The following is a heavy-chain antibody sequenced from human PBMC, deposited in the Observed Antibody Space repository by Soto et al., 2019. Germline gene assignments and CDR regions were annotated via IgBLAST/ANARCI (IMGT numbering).Heavy chain of an antibody. CDR3: ARGQPYCTNGVCYVYFDY. Sequence: SETLSLTCAVYGGSFSGYYWSWIRQPPGKGLEWIGEINHSGSTNYNPSLKSRVTISVDTSKNQFSLKLSSVTAADTAVYYCARGQPYCTNGVCYVYFDYWGQGTLVTVS. CDR1: GGSFSGYY. V-gene: IGHV4-34*01. D-gene: IGHD2-8*01. J-gene: IGHJ4*02. CDR2: INHSGST.